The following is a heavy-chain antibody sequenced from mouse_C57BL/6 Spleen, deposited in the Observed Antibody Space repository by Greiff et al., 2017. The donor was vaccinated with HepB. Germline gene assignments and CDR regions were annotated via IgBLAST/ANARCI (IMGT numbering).Heavy chain of an antibody. CDR1: GYTFTDYY. D-gene: IGHD1-1*01. CDR2: IYPGSGNT. CDR3: ARSYYGSSLYYAMDY. J-gene: IGHJ4*01. Sequence: VQLQQSGAELVRPGASVKLSCKASGYTFTDYYINWVKQRPGQGLEWIARIYPGSGNTNYNEKFKGKATLTAEKSSSTAYMQLSSLTSEDSAVYFCARSYYGSSLYYAMDYWGQGTSVTVSS. V-gene: IGHV1-76*01.